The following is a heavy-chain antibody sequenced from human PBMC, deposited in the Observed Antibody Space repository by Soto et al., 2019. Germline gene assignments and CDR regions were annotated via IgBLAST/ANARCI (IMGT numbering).Heavy chain of an antibody. J-gene: IGHJ5*02. V-gene: IGHV4-59*08. Sequence: SSETLSLTCTVSGGPISSYYWSWIRQPPGKGLEWIGYIYYSGSTNYNPSLKSRVTISVDTSKNQFSLKLSSVTAADTAVYYCARHHDYGEFYWFDPWGQGTLVTVSS. CDR3: ARHHDYGEFYWFDP. CDR1: GGPISSYY. D-gene: IGHD4-17*01. CDR2: IYYSGST.